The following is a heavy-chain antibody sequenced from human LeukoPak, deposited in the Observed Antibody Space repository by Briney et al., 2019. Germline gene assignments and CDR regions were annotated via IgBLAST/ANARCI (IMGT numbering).Heavy chain of an antibody. D-gene: IGHD6-13*01. CDR2: IIPIFGTA. J-gene: IGHJ6*03. Sequence: SVKVSCKASGYTFTGYYMHWVRQAPGQGLEWMGGIIPIFGTANYAQKFQGRVTITADKSTSTAYMELSSLRSEDTAVYYCARYTGTDYYYYMDVWGKGTTVTVSS. CDR1: GYTFTGYY. CDR3: ARYTGTDYYYYMDV. V-gene: IGHV1-69*06.